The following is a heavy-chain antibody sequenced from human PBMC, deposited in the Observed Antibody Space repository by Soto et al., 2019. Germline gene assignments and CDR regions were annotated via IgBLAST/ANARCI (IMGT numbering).Heavy chain of an antibody. CDR2: ISNSGGST. Sequence: EVQLLESGGGLVQPGGSLRLSCAASGLTFSSYAMSWVRQPPGKGLEWVSAISNSGGSTYYADSVKGRFTISRDNSKNTLYVQMNSLRAEDTAVYYCANLIPGSRGGAFDVWGQGTMVTVSS. CDR3: ANLIPGSRGGAFDV. CDR1: GLTFSSYA. J-gene: IGHJ3*01. D-gene: IGHD3-10*01. V-gene: IGHV3-23*01.